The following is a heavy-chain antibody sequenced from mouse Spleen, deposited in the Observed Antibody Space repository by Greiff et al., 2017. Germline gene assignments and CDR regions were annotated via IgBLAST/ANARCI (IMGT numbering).Heavy chain of an antibody. CDR2: INPSSGYT. D-gene: IGHD1-1*01. J-gene: IGHJ4*01. CDR1: GYTFTSYT. V-gene: IGHV1-4*01. CDR3: ARGGITTVVATGDAMDY. Sequence: VQLQQSGAALARPGASVKMSCKASGYTFTSYTMHWVKQRPGQGLEWIGYINPSSGYTKYNQKFKDKATLTAGKSSSTAYMQLSSLTSEDSAVYYCARGGITTVVATGDAMDYWGQGTSVTVSS.